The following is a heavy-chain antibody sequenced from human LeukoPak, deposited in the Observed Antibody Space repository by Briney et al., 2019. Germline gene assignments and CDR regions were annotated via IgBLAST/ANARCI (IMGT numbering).Heavy chain of an antibody. Sequence: PRGSLRLSCAASGFTFSSYWMSWVRQAPGKGLVWVANVKQDGSERYYVGSVRGRFTISRDNAKNSLYLQMNSLRAEDTAVYYCAREGPYYLDSWGQGTLVAVSS. J-gene: IGHJ4*02. CDR3: AREGPYYLDS. CDR1: GFTFSSYW. V-gene: IGHV3-7*01. CDR2: VKQDGSER.